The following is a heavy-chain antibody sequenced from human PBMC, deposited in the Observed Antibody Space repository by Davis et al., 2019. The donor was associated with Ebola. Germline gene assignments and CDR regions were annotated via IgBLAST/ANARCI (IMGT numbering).Heavy chain of an antibody. V-gene: IGHV1-2*02. CDR2: INPNSGGT. J-gene: IGHJ2*01. D-gene: IGHD1-7*01. CDR3: ARDGSNWNYGYWYFDL. Sequence: ASVKVSCKASGYTFTGYYMHWVRQAPGQGLEWMGWINPNSGGTNYAQKFQGRVTMTRDTSISTAYMELSSLRSEDTAVYYCARDGSNWNYGYWYFDLWGRGTLVTVSS. CDR1: GYTFTGYY.